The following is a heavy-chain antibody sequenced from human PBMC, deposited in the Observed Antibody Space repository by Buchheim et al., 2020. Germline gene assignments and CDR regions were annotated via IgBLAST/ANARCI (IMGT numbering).Heavy chain of an antibody. D-gene: IGHD6-6*01. J-gene: IGHJ5*02. CDR3: AREVEELYIAARPEYNWFDP. V-gene: IGHV1-46*01. CDR1: GYTFTTYY. Sequence: QEQLVHSGAEVKKPGASVKVSCKASGYTFTTYYIHWVRQAPGQGLEWMGIINPSGGSTTYAQKFQGRVTMTSDTSTSTIYMELSSLRSEDTAVYYCAREVEELYIAARPEYNWFDPWGQGTL. CDR2: INPSGGST.